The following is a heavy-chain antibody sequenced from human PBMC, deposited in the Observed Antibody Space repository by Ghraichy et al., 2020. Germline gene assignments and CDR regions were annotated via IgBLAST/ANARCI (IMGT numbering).Heavy chain of an antibody. CDR1: GGSISSSSNY. V-gene: IGHV4-39*01. Sequence: SETLSLTCTVSGGSISSSSNYWGWIRQPPGKGLEWIGSIYYSGNTYYNPSLKSRVTISVDTSKNQFSLKLSSVTAADTAVYYCARHGDSSTWSLFDYWGQGTLVTVSS. CDR2: IYYSGNT. J-gene: IGHJ4*02. D-gene: IGHD6-13*01. CDR3: ARHGDSSTWSLFDY.